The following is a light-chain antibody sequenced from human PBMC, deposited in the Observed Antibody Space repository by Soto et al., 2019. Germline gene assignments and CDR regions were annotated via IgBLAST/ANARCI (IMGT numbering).Light chain of an antibody. J-gene: IGLJ1*01. CDR3: SSYAGSNNYV. CDR1: SSDVGGYNY. CDR2: EVS. V-gene: IGLV2-8*01. Sequence: QSALTQPPSASGSPGQSVTISCTGTSSDVGGYNYVSWYQQHPGKAPKLMIYEVSKRPSGVPDRFSGSKSGNTASLTVSGPQAEDEADYYCSSYAGSNNYVLGTGTKVTVL.